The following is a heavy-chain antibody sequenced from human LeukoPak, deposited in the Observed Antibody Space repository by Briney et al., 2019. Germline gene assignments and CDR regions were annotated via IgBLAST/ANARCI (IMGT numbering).Heavy chain of an antibody. V-gene: IGHV3-23*01. CDR2: ISSSGEST. J-gene: IGHJ5*02. Sequence: GGSLRLSCAASGFTFSIYGMTWVRQAPGKGLEWVAVISSSGESTYYADSVKGRFTISRDTSKNTLYLQMNSLRAEDTAVYYCAKDPQYCSGGSCYSSNNWFDPWGQGTLVTVSS. CDR3: AKDPQYCSGGSCYSSNNWFDP. D-gene: IGHD2-15*01. CDR1: GFTFSIYG.